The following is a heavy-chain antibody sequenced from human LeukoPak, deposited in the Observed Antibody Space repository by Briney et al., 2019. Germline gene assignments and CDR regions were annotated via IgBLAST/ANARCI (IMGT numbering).Heavy chain of an antibody. J-gene: IGHJ3*02. CDR1: GFTFSNAW. Sequence: PGGSLRLSCAASGFTFSNAWMNWVRQAPGKGLEWVGRIKSKTDGGTTDYAAPVKGGFTISRDDSKNTLYLQMNSLKTEDTAVYYCTTERVLWDAFDIWGQGTMVTVSS. CDR2: IKSKTDGGTT. D-gene: IGHD2-8*02. V-gene: IGHV3-15*07. CDR3: TTERVLWDAFDI.